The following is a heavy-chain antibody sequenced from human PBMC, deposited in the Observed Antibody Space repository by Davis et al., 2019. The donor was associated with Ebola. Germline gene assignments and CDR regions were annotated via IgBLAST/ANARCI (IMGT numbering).Heavy chain of an antibody. J-gene: IGHJ4*02. V-gene: IGHV5-51*01. Sequence: GGSLRLSCKDSGNSFNTHWIGWVRQMPGKGLEWMGIIYPGDSDTRYSPSFQGQVTISADKSITTAYLQWSSLKASDTAMYYCARFLEWKADYWGQGTLVTVSS. CDR3: ARFLEWKADY. CDR2: IYPGDSDT. D-gene: IGHD3-3*01. CDR1: GNSFNTHW.